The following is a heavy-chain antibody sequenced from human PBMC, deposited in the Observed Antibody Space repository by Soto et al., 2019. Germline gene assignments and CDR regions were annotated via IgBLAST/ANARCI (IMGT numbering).Heavy chain of an antibody. D-gene: IGHD6-19*01. CDR2: IIPVVSMA. J-gene: IGHJ5*02. CDR1: GGRLDSLT. Sequence: QVQLVQSGAEVREPGSSVRVSCKASGGRLDSLTISWVRHAPGQGLEWMGRIIPVVSMASSAEKFQDRSKICAGQFTKTTFMERRKLRSEDAGKLYFVGLVLEPPDAWGRGTPIIVSS. CDR3: VGLVLEPPDA. V-gene: IGHV1-69*02.